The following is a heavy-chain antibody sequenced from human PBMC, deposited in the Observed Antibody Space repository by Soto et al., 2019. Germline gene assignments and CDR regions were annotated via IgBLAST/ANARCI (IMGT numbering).Heavy chain of an antibody. CDR3: ARASYYYDSSGLN. Sequence: PGGSLRLSCAASGFTVSSNYMSWVRQAPGKGLEWVSVIYSGGSTYYADSVKGRFTISRDNSKNTLYPQMNSLRAEDTAVYYCARASYYYDSSGLNWGQGTLVTVSS. V-gene: IGHV3-53*01. CDR2: IYSGGST. J-gene: IGHJ4*02. D-gene: IGHD3-22*01. CDR1: GFTVSSNY.